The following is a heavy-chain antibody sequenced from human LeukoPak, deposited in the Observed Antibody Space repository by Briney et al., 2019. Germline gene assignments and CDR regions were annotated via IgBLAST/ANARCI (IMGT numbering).Heavy chain of an antibody. V-gene: IGHV1-2*06. CDR3: SRPQRIRRDGSQWLEFDY. CDR1: GYTFTGYY. Sequence: ASVKVSCKASGYTFTGYYMHWVRQAPGQGLEWMGRINPNSGGTNYAQKFQGRVTLTRDTSISTDNMELSWLRSDATAGYYWSRPQRIRRDGSQWLEFDYWGQGTLVTVSS. J-gene: IGHJ4*02. CDR2: INPNSGGT. D-gene: IGHD6-19*01.